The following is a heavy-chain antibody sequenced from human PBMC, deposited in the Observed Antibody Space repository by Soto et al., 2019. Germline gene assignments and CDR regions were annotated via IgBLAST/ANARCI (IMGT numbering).Heavy chain of an antibody. Sequence: FLRRYFVAPGCTVSDHYKTWIRQAPGKGLEWVSYISGSGTTIYYTDSVKGRFAVSRDNAKNSVYLQMNSLRADDPAVYYRASDVHYYASDYWGQGTLVTVP. CDR2: ISGSGTTI. CDR3: ASDVHYYASDY. D-gene: IGHD3-10*01. V-gene: IGHV3-11*01. J-gene: IGHJ4*02. CDR1: GCTVSDHY.